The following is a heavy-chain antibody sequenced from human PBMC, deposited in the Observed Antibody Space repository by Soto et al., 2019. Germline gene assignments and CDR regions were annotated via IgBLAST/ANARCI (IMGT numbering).Heavy chain of an antibody. D-gene: IGHD5-18*01. J-gene: IGHJ5*02. V-gene: IGHV1-69*13. CDR3: ARDKAGSVDTAMFYWFDP. Sequence: SVKVSCKASGGTFSSYAISWVRQAPGQGLEWMGGIIPIFGTANYAQKFQGRVTITADESTSTAYMELSSLRSEDTAVYYCARDKAGSVDTAMFYWFDPWGQGTLVTVSS. CDR1: GGTFSSYA. CDR2: IIPIFGTA.